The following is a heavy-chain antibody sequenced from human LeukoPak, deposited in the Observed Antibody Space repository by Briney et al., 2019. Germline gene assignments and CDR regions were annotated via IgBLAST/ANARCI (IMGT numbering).Heavy chain of an antibody. CDR1: GGSFSGYY. V-gene: IGHV4-34*01. CDR3: ARGQRSMSYGSGSYYPNYYYYMDV. D-gene: IGHD3-10*01. Sequence: PSETLSLTCAVYGGSFSGYYWSWIRQPPGKGPEWIGEINHSGSTNYNPSLKSRVTISVDTSKNQFSLKLSSVTAADTAVYYCARGQRSMSYGSGSYYPNYYYYMDVWGKGTPVTVSS. CDR2: INHSGST. J-gene: IGHJ6*03.